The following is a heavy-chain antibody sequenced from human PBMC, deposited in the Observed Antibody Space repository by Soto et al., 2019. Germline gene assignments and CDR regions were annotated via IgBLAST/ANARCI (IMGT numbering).Heavy chain of an antibody. CDR2: INHSGST. CDR1: GGSFSGHF. D-gene: IGHD2-21*01. Sequence: PSETLSLTCAVYGGSFSGHFWSWIRQPPGKGLEWIGEINHSGSTNFNPSLKSRVTISVDTSKNQSSLKVNSLTAADTAVYYCARGISLIVEVQRDAPDKYCLDSWGQGTVVTVSS. CDR3: ARGISLIVEVQRDAPDKYCLDS. J-gene: IGHJ4*02. V-gene: IGHV4-34*01.